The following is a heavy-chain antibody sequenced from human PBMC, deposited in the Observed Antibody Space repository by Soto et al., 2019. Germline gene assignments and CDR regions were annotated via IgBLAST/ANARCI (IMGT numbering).Heavy chain of an antibody. CDR2: ISTYNGNT. CDR1: GYTFTSYG. Sequence: ASVKVSCKASGYTFTSYGISWVRQAPGQGLEGMGWISTYNGNTNYAQKLQGRVTMTTDTSTSTAYMELRSLRSDDTAVYYCGRAPSGDLDYYYYYYMDVWGKGTTVTVSS. CDR3: GRAPSGDLDYYYYYYMDV. V-gene: IGHV1-18*01. J-gene: IGHJ6*03. D-gene: IGHD7-27*01.